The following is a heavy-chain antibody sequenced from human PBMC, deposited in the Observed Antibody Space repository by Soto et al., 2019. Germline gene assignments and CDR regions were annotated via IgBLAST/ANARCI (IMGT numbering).Heavy chain of an antibody. V-gene: IGHV4-4*02. CDR3: ARGRAVITMIVVVITQYFDY. Sequence: SETPSLTCAVSGDSINSSHWWNWVRQPPGKGLEWIGQISHSGRTHYNPSPTSLVNKSVDKSKNHFSLKLSSVTAADTAVYYCARGRAVITMIVVVITQYFDYWGQGTLVTVSS. J-gene: IGHJ4*02. CDR2: ISHSGRT. D-gene: IGHD3-22*01. CDR1: GDSINSSHW.